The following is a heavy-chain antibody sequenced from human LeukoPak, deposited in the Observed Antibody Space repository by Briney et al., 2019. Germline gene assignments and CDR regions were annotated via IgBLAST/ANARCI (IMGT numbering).Heavy chain of an antibody. CDR3: ARETPYGSGSYPFDY. Sequence: SETLSLTCTVSGGSISSYYWNWIRQPPGKGLEWIGYIYNSGSTNNNPSLKSRVTISVDTSKKQFSLKLSSVTAADTAVYYCARETPYGSGSYPFDYWGQGTLVTVSS. CDR2: IYNSGST. V-gene: IGHV4-59*01. CDR1: GGSISSYY. J-gene: IGHJ4*02. D-gene: IGHD3-10*01.